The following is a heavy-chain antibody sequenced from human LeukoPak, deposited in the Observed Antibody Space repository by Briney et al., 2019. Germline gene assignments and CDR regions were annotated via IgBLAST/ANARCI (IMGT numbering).Heavy chain of an antibody. Sequence: ASVKVSCKASGYTFTANYMHWVRQAPGQGLEYMGWINSNSGGANYAQKFHGRVTMTRHTSISTVYMELSRLRSDDTAVYYCARDVRARQLVGGYWGQGTLVTVSS. CDR3: ARDVRARQLVGGY. D-gene: IGHD6-6*01. V-gene: IGHV1-2*02. J-gene: IGHJ4*02. CDR2: INSNSGGA. CDR1: GYTFTANY.